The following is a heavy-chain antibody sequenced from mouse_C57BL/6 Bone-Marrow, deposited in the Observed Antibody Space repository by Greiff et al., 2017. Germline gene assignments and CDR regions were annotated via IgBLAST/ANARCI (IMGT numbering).Heavy chain of an antibody. Sequence: QVQLQQSGAELVKPGASVKISCKASGYAFSSSWMNWVKQRPGKGLEWIGRIYPGDGDTNYNGKFKGKATLTADKSSSTAYMQLSSLTSEDSAVYFCARSGYYGSRYFDGWGTGTTVTVSS. J-gene: IGHJ1*03. CDR1: GYAFSSSW. V-gene: IGHV1-82*01. CDR3: ARSGYYGSRYFDG. CDR2: IYPGDGDT. D-gene: IGHD1-1*01.